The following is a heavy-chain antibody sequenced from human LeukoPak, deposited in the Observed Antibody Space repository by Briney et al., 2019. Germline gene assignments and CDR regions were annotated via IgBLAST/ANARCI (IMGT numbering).Heavy chain of an antibody. CDR1: GYTFTGYY. V-gene: IGHV1-2*02. CDR2: INPNSGGT. J-gene: IGHJ5*02. D-gene: IGHD2-8*01. Sequence: ASVKVSCKASGYTFTGYYMHWMRQAPGQGLEWMGWINPNSGGTNYAQKFQGRVTMTRGTSISTAYMELSRLRSDDTAVYYCARDGDCTNGVCYRLSGWFDPWGQGTLVTVSS. CDR3: ARDGDCTNGVCYRLSGWFDP.